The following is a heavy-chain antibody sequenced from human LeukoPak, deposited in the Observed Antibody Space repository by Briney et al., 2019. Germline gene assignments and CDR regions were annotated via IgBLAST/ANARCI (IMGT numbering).Heavy chain of an antibody. CDR2: INSDGSST. D-gene: IGHD4-23*01. CDR1: GITFSSYW. CDR3: AREDGGNSDYFDY. Sequence: GGSLRLSCAASGITFSSYWMRWVRQAPGKGLVWVSRINSDGSSTSYADSVKGRFTISRDNAKNTLYLQMNSLRAEDTSVYYCAREDGGNSDYFDYWGQGTLVTVSS. V-gene: IGHV3-74*01. J-gene: IGHJ4*02.